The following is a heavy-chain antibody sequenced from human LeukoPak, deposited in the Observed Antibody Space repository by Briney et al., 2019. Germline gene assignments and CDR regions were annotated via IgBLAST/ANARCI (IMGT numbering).Heavy chain of an antibody. J-gene: IGHJ4*02. D-gene: IGHD2-15*01. V-gene: IGHV3-53*01. Sequence: PGGSLRLSCAASGFTFSSNHMSWVRQAPGKGLEWGSLIYSDGSTYYADSGKGRFTISRDNSKNTLYLQMNSLRAEDTAVYYCARKYCSGGTCYTGILEYWGQGTLVTVSS. CDR3: ARKYCSGGTCYTGILEY. CDR2: IYSDGST. CDR1: GFTFSSNH.